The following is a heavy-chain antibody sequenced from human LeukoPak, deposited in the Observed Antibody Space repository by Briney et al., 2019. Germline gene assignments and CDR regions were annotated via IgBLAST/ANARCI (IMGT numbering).Heavy chain of an antibody. V-gene: IGHV4-34*01. CDR1: GGSISSYY. Sequence: SETLSLTCTVSGGSISSYYWSWIRQPPGKGLEWIGEINHSGSTNYNPSLKSRVTMSVDTSKNQFPLKLSSVTAADTAVYYCARVGYCSGGSCSPTPTYYYYGMDVWGQGTTVTVSS. CDR3: ARVGYCSGGSCSPTPTYYYYGMDV. CDR2: INHSGST. J-gene: IGHJ6*02. D-gene: IGHD2-15*01.